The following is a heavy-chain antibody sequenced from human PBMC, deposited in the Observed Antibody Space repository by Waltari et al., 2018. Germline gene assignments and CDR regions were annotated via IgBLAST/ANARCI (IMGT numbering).Heavy chain of an antibody. J-gene: IGHJ4*02. D-gene: IGHD2-2*01. V-gene: IGHV3-23*01. CDR3: AKKIGGEAVPAIPFDC. CDR2: ISGRGGST. CDR1: GFTFSSYA. Sequence: EVQLLESGGGLVQPGGSLRLSCAASGFTFSSYAMTWVRQAPGKGLEWVSVISGRGGSTSYADSVKGRFTISRDNSKNILYLQMNSLRAEDTAVYYCAKKIGGEAVPAIPFDCWGQGTLVTVSS.